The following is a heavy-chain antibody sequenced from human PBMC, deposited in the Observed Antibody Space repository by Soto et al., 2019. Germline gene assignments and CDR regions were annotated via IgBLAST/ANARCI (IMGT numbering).Heavy chain of an antibody. V-gene: IGHV4-30-4*01. Sequence: LSETLSLSCTVSCGTIISGDYYLSWNRQPPGKGLEWIGCIYYSGTTYYNPSLRSRVTISVDTSKNQFSLMLTSVTAADTAVYYCARVYDYGGPPPRRWFDPWGQGNLVTVSS. CDR2: IYYSGTT. CDR3: ARVYDYGGPPPRRWFDP. D-gene: IGHD4-17*01. CDR1: CGTIISGDYY. J-gene: IGHJ5*02.